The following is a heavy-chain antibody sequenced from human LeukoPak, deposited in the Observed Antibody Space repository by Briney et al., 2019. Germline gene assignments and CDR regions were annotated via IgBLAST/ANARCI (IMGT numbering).Heavy chain of an antibody. Sequence: ASVKVSCKASGYTFTSYDINWVRQTPGQGLEWMGWINPNSGGTNYAQKFQGRVTMTRDTSISTAYMELSRLRSDDTAVYYCARVGEGVGATTTFDPWGQGTLVTVSS. J-gene: IGHJ5*02. D-gene: IGHD1-26*01. CDR2: INPNSGGT. CDR1: GYTFTSYD. CDR3: ARVGEGVGATTTFDP. V-gene: IGHV1-2*02.